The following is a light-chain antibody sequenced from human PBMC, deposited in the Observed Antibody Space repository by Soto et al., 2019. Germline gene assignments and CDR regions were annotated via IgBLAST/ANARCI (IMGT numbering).Light chain of an antibody. J-gene: IGKJ1*01. CDR3: QQYNNWPPWT. CDR1: QSVSNS. Sequence: ILMTQSPATLSVSPGERATLSCRARQSVSNSLAWYQQKPGQAPRLLIYDASTRATGIPARFSGSGSGTEFTLTISGLQSEDFAVYYCQQYNNWPPWTFGQGTKVEIK. V-gene: IGKV3-15*01. CDR2: DAS.